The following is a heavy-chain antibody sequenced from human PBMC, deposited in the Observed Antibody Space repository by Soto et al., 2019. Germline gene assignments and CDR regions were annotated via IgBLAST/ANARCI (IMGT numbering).Heavy chain of an antibody. CDR2: IYYSGST. CDR1: GGSISSGGYY. J-gene: IGHJ5*02. D-gene: IGHD2-15*01. CDR3: ARHKSGSDWLDP. V-gene: IGHV4-31*03. Sequence: PSETLSLTCTVSGGSISSGGYYWSWIRQHLGKGLEWIGYIYYSGSTYYNPSLKSRVTISVDTSNNEFSLKLVSVTAPDTAVYYCARHKSGSDWLDPWGQGTLVTVSS.